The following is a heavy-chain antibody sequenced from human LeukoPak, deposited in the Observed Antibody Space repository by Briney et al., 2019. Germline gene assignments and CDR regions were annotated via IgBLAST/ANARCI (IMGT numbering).Heavy chain of an antibody. CDR1: GGSISGYY. V-gene: IGHV4-4*08. J-gene: IGHJ4*02. D-gene: IGHD4-11*01. Sequence: SETLSLTCTVSGGSISGYYWSWIRQPPGKGLEWIGHIYSSGYSSYNPSLKSRVTMSVDTSKNHFSLKVTSVTAVDTAMYYCAENDYGNYDFDYWGQGTLVTVSS. CDR2: IYSSGYS. CDR3: AENDYGNYDFDY.